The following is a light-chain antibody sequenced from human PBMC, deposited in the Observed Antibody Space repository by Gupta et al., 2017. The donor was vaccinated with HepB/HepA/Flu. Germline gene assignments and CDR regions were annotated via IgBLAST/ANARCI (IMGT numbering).Light chain of an antibody. CDR1: QNGGRR. J-gene: IGKJ2*01. Sequence: TTQSPPTLSASLGDSVTITCRARQNGGRRLAWYHQQPGKAPKLLIYETSNLASGVPSRFSGSKSGTEFTLTISGLQPDDFATYYCQQYNSYFPYTFGQGTKLEIK. CDR2: ETS. V-gene: IGKV1-5*03. CDR3: QQYNSYFPYT.